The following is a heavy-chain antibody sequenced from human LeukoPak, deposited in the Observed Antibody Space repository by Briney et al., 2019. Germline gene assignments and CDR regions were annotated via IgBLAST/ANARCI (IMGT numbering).Heavy chain of an antibody. V-gene: IGHV3-48*01. CDR3: AKDQGDYYDSSGYFS. J-gene: IGHJ4*02. D-gene: IGHD3-22*01. Sequence: AGGSLRLSCAASGFTFSSYSMNWVRQAPGKGLEWVSYISSSSSTIYYADSVKGRFTISRDNSKNTLYLQMNSLRAEDTAVYYCAKDQGDYYDSSGYFSWGRGTLVTVSS. CDR2: ISSSSSTI. CDR1: GFTFSSYS.